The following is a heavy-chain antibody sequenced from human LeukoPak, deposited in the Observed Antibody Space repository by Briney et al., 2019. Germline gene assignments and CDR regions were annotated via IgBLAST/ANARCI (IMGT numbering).Heavy chain of an antibody. V-gene: IGHV4-39*01. D-gene: IGHD2-15*01. J-gene: IGHJ5*02. CDR1: GGSISSSSYY. CDR2: ISYTGST. Sequence: PSETLSLTCTVSGGSISSSSYYWVWIRQPPGKDLEWIGSISYTGSTYYNPSLKSRVTMSADTFKNQFSLKLSSVTAADTAIYYCARHAIMYCSGGDCYSGGFDPWGRGTLVTVSS. CDR3: ARHAIMYCSGGDCYSGGFDP.